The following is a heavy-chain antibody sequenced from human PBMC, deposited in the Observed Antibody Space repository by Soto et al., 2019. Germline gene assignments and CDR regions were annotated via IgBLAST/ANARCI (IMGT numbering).Heavy chain of an antibody. Sequence: QVQLVQSGAEVKKPGSSVKVSCKASGGTFSSYTISWVRQAPGQGLEWMGRIIPILGIVNYAQKFQGRVTITADKSTSTAYMELSSLRSEDTAVYYCARADYYGSGSRYYYYGMDVWGQGTTVTVSS. V-gene: IGHV1-69*02. D-gene: IGHD3-10*01. CDR1: GGTFSSYT. CDR2: IIPILGIV. CDR3: ARADYYGSGSRYYYYGMDV. J-gene: IGHJ6*02.